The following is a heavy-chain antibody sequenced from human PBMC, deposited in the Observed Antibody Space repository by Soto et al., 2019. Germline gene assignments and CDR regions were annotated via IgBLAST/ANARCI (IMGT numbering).Heavy chain of an antibody. CDR1: GGSISNANYY. V-gene: IGHV4-31*03. Sequence: PSETLSLTCTVSGGSISNANYYWSWIRHHPGKGLEWIGYIYYTGTTYYSPSLESRVAISVDTSQNQFSLKLGAVTAADTAVYYCARIKGYSSGCYVGYWGLGTLVTVSA. D-gene: IGHD6-19*01. CDR2: IYYTGTT. J-gene: IGHJ4*02. CDR3: ARIKGYSSGCYVGY.